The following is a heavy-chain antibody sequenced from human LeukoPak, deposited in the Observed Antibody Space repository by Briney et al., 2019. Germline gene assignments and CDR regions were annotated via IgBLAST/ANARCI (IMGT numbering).Heavy chain of an antibody. CDR2: ISYDGSNK. V-gene: IGHV3-30*03. CDR1: GFTFSSYG. J-gene: IGHJ4*02. Sequence: GRSLRLSCAASGFTFSSYGMHWVRQAPGKGLEWVAVISYDGSNKYYADSVKGRFTISRDNSKNTLYLQMNSLRAEDTAVYYCARDGYSSGSGDYWGQGTLVTVSS. D-gene: IGHD6-19*01. CDR3: ARDGYSSGSGDY.